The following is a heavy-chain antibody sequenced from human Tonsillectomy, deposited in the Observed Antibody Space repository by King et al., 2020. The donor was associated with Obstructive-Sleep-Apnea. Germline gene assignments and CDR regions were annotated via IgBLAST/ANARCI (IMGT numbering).Heavy chain of an antibody. CDR3: ARIQCFYGDYVWDDY. V-gene: IGHV2-70*11. CDR1: GFSVGISGMC. Sequence: VTLKESGPALVKPTQTLTLTCSVSGFSVGISGMCVSWIRQPPGRALEWLARIDWDDDKYYSRYLKTRLTISKDIAQNQVVLTMTNMDPVDTATYYCARIQCFYGDYVWDDYWGQGTLVTVSS. D-gene: IGHD3-16*01. J-gene: IGHJ4*02. CDR2: IDWDDDK.